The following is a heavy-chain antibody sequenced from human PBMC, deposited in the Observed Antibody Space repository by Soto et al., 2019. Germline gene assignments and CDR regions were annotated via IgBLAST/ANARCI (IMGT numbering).Heavy chain of an antibody. CDR2: IIPIFGTA. CDR3: ARPSPLYSSGRVDCYGMDV. J-gene: IGHJ6*02. CDR1: GGTFSSYA. V-gene: IGHV1-69*01. Sequence: QVQLVQSGAEVKKPGSSVKVSCKASGGTFSSYAISWVRQAPGQGLEWMGGIIPIFGTANYAQKFQGRVTITADESTSTAYMELSSLRSEDTAVYYCARPSPLYSSGRVDCYGMDVWGQGTTVTVSS. D-gene: IGHD3-10*01.